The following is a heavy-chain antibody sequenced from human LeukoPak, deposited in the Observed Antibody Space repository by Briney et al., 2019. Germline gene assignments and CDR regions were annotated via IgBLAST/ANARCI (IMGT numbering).Heavy chain of an antibody. CDR2: INTNTGNP. CDR3: SRAPGAFDI. V-gene: IGHV7-4-1*02. Sequence: GASVKVSCKASGGTVRRFGISWVRQAPGQGLEWMGWINTNTGNPTYAQGFTGRFVFSLDTSVSTAYLQISSLKAEDTAVYYCSRAPGAFDIWGQGTMVTVSS. CDR1: GGTVRRFG. J-gene: IGHJ3*02.